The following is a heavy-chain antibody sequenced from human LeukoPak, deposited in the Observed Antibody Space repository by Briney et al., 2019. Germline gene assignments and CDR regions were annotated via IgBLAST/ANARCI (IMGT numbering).Heavy chain of an antibody. D-gene: IGHD1-26*01. Sequence: PSETLSLTCTVSGGSISSYYWSWIRQPPGKGLEWIGYTYYSGSTNYNPSLKSRVTISVDTSKNQFSLKLSSVTAADTAVYYCARDMGEWDAFDIWGQGTMVTVSS. CDR3: ARDMGEWDAFDI. J-gene: IGHJ3*02. V-gene: IGHV4-59*01. CDR2: TYYSGST. CDR1: GGSISSYY.